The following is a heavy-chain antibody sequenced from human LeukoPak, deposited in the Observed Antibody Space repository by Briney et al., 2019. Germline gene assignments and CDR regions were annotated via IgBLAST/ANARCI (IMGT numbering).Heavy chain of an antibody. Sequence: SETLSLTCAVSGGSISSNSYYWGWIRQPPGKGLEWIGSIYYSGSTYYNPSLKSRVGISVDTSKNQFSLKLSSVTAADTAVYYCARLAGYYYYYMDVWGKGTTVTISS. CDR3: ARLAGYYYYYMDV. CDR2: IYYSGST. J-gene: IGHJ6*03. V-gene: IGHV4-39*01. CDR1: GGSISSNSYY.